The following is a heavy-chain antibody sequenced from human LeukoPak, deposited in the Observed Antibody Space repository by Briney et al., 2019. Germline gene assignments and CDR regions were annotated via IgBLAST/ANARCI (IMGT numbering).Heavy chain of an antibody. Sequence: PGGSLRLSCAASGFTFSSYSMNWVRQAPGKGLEWVSSISSSSSYIYYADSVKGRFTISRDNAKNSLYLQMNSLRAEDTAVYYCARVGVYYGSGSLFDYWGQGTLVTVSS. CDR3: ARVGVYYGSGSLFDY. CDR1: GFTFSSYS. D-gene: IGHD3-10*01. J-gene: IGHJ4*02. CDR2: ISSSSSYI. V-gene: IGHV3-21*01.